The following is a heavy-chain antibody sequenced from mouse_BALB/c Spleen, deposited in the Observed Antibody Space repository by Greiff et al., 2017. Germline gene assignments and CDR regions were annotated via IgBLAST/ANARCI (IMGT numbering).Heavy chain of an antibody. J-gene: IGHJ2*01. CDR3: ARGYYDYSDY. D-gene: IGHD2-4*01. CDR2: ISYDGSN. CDR1: GYSITSGYY. V-gene: IGHV3-6*02. Sequence: EVQLQESGPGLVKPSQSLSLTCSVTGYSITSGYYRNWIRQFPGNKLEWMGYISYDGSNNYNPSLKNRISITRDTSRNQFFLKLNSVTTEDTATYYCARGYYDYSDYWGQGTTLTVSS.